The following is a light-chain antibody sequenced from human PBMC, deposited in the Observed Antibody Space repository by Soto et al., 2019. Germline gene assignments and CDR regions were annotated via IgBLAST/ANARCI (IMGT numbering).Light chain of an antibody. CDR3: SLYTTSSTFV. CDR2: EVS. J-gene: IGLJ1*01. CDR1: SSDVGSYNR. Sequence: ALTQPPSVSGSPGQSVTISCTGTSSDVGSYNRVSWYQQSPGTAPKLMIYEVSNRPSGVSDRFSGSKSGNTASLTISGLQAEDEADYYCSLYTTSSTFVFGTGTKLTVL. V-gene: IGLV2-18*01.